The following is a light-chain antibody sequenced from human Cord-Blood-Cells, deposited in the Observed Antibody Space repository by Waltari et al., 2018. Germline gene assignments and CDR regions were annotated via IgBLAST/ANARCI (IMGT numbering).Light chain of an antibody. CDR2: EVS. CDR3: SSYTSSSTAV. CDR1: SSDVGGYNY. Sequence: QSALTQPASVAGSPGQSLTLSCTGTSSDVGGYNYVFWYQQHPGKAPKLMIYEVSNRPSGVSNRFSGSKSGNTASLTISGLQAEDEADYYCSSYTSSSTAVFGGGTQLTVL. J-gene: IGLJ7*01. V-gene: IGLV2-14*01.